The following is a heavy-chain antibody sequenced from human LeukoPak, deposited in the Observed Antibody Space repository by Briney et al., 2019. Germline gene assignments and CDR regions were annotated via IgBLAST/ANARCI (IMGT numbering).Heavy chain of an antibody. D-gene: IGHD4-23*01. CDR3: AKDQYGGNPQYYFDY. CDR1: GFTFSSYA. CDR2: ISGSGGNT. Sequence: WGSLRLSCAASGFTFSSYAMSWVRQAPGKGLDWVSAISGSGGNTYYADSVKGRFTISRDNSKNTLYLQMNSLRAEDTAVYYCAKDQYGGNPQYYFDYWGQEPLFTVSS. V-gene: IGHV3-23*01. J-gene: IGHJ4*02.